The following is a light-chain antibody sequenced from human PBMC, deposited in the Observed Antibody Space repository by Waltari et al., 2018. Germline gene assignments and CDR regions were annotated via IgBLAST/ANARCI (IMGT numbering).Light chain of an antibody. V-gene: IGLV2-11*01. J-gene: IGLJ2*01. Sequence: QSALTQPRSVSGSPGQSITIPCTGTRSDVGTYNNVSWYQQYPGKAPKLMIYDVTKRPSGVPDRFSGSNSGNTASLTISGLQAEDEADYYCCSYAGRYSVLFGGGTKLTVL. CDR1: RSDVGTYNN. CDR2: DVT. CDR3: CSYAGRYSVL.